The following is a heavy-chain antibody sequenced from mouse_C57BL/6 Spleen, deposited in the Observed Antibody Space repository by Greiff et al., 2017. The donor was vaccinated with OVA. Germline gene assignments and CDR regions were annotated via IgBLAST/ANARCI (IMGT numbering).Heavy chain of an antibody. J-gene: IGHJ3*01. Sequence: VQLQQSGPELVKPGASVKMSCKASGYTFTDYNMHWVKQSHGKSLEWIGYINPNNGGTSYNQKFKGKATLTVNKSSSTAYMELRSLTSEDSAVYYCARKAHYDGAWFAYWGQGTLVTVSA. CDR2: INPNNGGT. CDR3: ARKAHYDGAWFAY. CDR1: GYTFTDYN. V-gene: IGHV1-22*01. D-gene: IGHD2-3*01.